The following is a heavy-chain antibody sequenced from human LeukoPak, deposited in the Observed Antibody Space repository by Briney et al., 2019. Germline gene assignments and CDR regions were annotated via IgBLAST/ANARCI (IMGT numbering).Heavy chain of an antibody. CDR3: ARAIAMFRGVNYFDY. CDR1: GFTFSTSD. Sequence: GGSLRLSCAASGFTFSTSDMHWVRQVTGKGLEWVSAIGTTGDTYYPGSVKGRFTISRENAKNSLYLQMNSLRAGDTAVYYCARAIAMFRGVNYFDYWGQGTLVTVSP. D-gene: IGHD3-10*01. CDR2: IGTTGDT. J-gene: IGHJ4*02. V-gene: IGHV3-13*01.